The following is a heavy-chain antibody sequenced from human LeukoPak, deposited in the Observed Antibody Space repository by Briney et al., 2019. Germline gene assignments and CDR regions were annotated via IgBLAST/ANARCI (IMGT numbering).Heavy chain of an antibody. J-gene: IGHJ6*02. V-gene: IGHV4-59*01. D-gene: IGHD1-26*01. CDR1: GGSISSYY. CDR3: ARVLRGGSYSETYYYGMDV. CDR2: IYYSGST. Sequence: PSETLSLTCTVSGGSISSYYWSWIRQPPGKGLECIGYIYYSGSTNYTPSLKSRVTISVDTSKNPFSLKLSSVTAADTAVYYCARVLRGGSYSETYYYGMDVWGQGTTVTVSS.